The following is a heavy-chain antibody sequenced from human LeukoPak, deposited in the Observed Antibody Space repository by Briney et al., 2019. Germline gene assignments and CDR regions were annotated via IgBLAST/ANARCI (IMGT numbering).Heavy chain of an antibody. CDR2: ISGSGGST. J-gene: IGHJ3*02. CDR1: GFTFSSYA. Sequence: GGSLRLSCAASGFTFSSYAMSWVRQAPGKGLEWVSAISGSGGSTYYADSVKGRFTISRDNSKNTLYLQMNSLRAEDTAVYYCAKDLTVGALRGTAFDIWGQGTMVTVSS. V-gene: IGHV3-23*01. D-gene: IGHD1-26*01. CDR3: AKDLTVGALRGTAFDI.